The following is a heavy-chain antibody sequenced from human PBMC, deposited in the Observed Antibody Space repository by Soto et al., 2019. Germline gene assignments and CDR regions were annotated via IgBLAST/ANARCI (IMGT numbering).Heavy chain of an antibody. CDR2: IYSGGST. CDR1: GFTVSSNY. CDR3: ATLWYSSSWPYYYYYGMDV. D-gene: IGHD6-13*01. V-gene: IGHV3-66*01. Sequence: PGGSLRLSCAASGFTVSSNYMSWVRQAPGKGLEWGSVIYSGGSTYYADSVKGRFTISRDNSKNTLYLQMNSLRAEDTAVYYCATLWYSSSWPYYYYYGMDVWGQGTTVTVSS. J-gene: IGHJ6*02.